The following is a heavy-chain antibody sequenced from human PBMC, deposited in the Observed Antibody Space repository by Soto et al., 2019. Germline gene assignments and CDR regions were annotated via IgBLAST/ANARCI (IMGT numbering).Heavy chain of an antibody. J-gene: IGHJ5*02. D-gene: IGHD2-15*01. CDR3: AREFCSGGNCYTYYFDP. V-gene: IGHV3-48*03. Sequence: PGGSLRLSCAVSGFSFTNYEMNWVRQAPGKGLEWIAYIGLSGDTIYYADSVKGRFTISRDNAKSTLFLQMNSLRDEDTAVYYCAREFCSGGNCYTYYFDPWGQGIPVTVSS. CDR1: GFSFTNYE. CDR2: IGLSGDTI.